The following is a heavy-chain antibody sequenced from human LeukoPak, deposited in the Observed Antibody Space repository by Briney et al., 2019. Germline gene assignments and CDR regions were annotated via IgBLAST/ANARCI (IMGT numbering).Heavy chain of an antibody. Sequence: SETLSLTCTVSGGSISSYYWSWIRQPAGKGLEWIGRIYTSGSTNYNPSLKSRVTMSVDTSKNQFSLKLSSVTAADTAVYYCARASGYCSSTSRFLDAFDIWGQGTMVTVSS. CDR1: GGSISSYY. CDR2: IYTSGST. V-gene: IGHV4-4*07. J-gene: IGHJ3*02. D-gene: IGHD2-2*01. CDR3: ARASGYCSSTSRFLDAFDI.